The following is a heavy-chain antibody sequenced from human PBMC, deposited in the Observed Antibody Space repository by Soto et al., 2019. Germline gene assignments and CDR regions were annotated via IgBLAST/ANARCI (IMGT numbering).Heavy chain of an antibody. Sequence: EVQLVESGGDLVQPGGSLRLSCAASGFIFSDYTMTWVRQAPGRGLEFVSHISSSGDAIFYAESVKGRFTVSRDNAKNSFYLKMNSLRDDDTAVYFCARDHGGSTWFVGVYYFFGMDVWGQGTAVTVSS. CDR1: GFIFSDYT. D-gene: IGHD6-13*01. J-gene: IGHJ6*02. CDR3: ARDHGGSTWFVGVYYFFGMDV. CDR2: ISSSGDAI. V-gene: IGHV3-48*02.